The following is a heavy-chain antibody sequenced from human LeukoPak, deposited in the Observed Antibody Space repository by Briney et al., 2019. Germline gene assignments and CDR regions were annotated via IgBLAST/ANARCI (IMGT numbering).Heavy chain of an antibody. D-gene: IGHD4-17*01. CDR3: AREVPNGDYSSSFDY. Sequence: ASVKVSCKASGYTFTSYDINWVRQATGQGPEWMGWINPNSGGTNYAQKFQGWVTMTRDTSISTAYMELSRLRSDDTAVYYCAREVPNGDYSSSFDYWGQGTLVTVSS. J-gene: IGHJ4*02. V-gene: IGHV1-2*04. CDR2: INPNSGGT. CDR1: GYTFTSYD.